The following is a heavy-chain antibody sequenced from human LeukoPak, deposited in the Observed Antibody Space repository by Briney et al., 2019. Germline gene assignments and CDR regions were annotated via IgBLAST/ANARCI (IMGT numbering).Heavy chain of an antibody. D-gene: IGHD5-24*01. V-gene: IGHV4-59*08. CDR1: GGSISSHY. CDR2: IYYSGST. J-gene: IGHJ4*02. Sequence: SETLSLTCTVSGGSISSHYWSWIRQPPGKGLEWIGDIYYSGSTNYNPSLKSRVTISIDTSQSQFSLRLNSVTASDTAVYYCARLMGTSRDYWGQGTLVTVSS. CDR3: ARLMGTSRDY.